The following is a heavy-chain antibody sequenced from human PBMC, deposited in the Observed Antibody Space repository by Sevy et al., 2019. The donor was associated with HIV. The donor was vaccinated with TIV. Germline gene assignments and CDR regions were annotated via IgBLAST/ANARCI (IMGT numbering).Heavy chain of an antibody. CDR1: GFTFSSYS. CDR3: ARDSKVEFTMVRGVIKVTNYYYGMDV. Sequence: GGSLRLSCAASGFTFSSYSMNWVRQAPGKGLEWVSSISSSSSCIYYADSVKGRFTISRDNAKNSLYLQMNSLRAEDTAVYYCARDSKVEFTMVRGVIKVTNYYYGMDVWGQGTTVTVSS. V-gene: IGHV3-21*01. J-gene: IGHJ6*02. CDR2: ISSSSSCI. D-gene: IGHD3-10*01.